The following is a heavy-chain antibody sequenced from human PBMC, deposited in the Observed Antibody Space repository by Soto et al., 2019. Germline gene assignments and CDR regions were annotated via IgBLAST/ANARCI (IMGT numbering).Heavy chain of an antibody. D-gene: IGHD2-15*01. CDR2: ISGGGDGT. Sequence: EVQLLESGGGLVQPGGSLRLSCAASGFTFINYAMSWVRQAPGKGLEWVSTISGGGDGTYYADFVKGHFTISRDNSKNTVYLQMNSLRAEDTAIYYCAKKGLGSLKTYCSGSGCHYAFDIWGQGTMVTVSS. CDR1: GFTFINYA. J-gene: IGHJ3*02. CDR3: AKKGLGSLKTYCSGSGCHYAFDI. V-gene: IGHV3-23*01.